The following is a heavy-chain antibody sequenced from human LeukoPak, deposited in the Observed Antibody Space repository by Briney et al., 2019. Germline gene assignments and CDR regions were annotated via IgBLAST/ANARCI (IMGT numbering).Heavy chain of an antibody. Sequence: AGGSLRLSCAASVFTFSVHAMGWVRQAPGQRLEWVSGILGSGGDTYYADSVQGRFTISRDDSKNTIYLEMNSLRVEDTAVYYCAKRGRDQLLCYFDSWGQGTLVTVSS. V-gene: IGHV3-23*01. J-gene: IGHJ4*02. CDR2: ILGSGGDT. CDR1: VFTFSVHA. CDR3: AKRGRDQLLCYFDS. D-gene: IGHD2-2*01.